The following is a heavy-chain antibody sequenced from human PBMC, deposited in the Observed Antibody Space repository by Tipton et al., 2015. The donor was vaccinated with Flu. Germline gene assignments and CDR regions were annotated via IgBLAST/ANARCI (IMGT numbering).Heavy chain of an antibody. CDR3: ARGEVFGGVLIFNY. CDR2: INPNSGGT. Sequence: QLVQSGAEVKKPGASVKVSCKASGYTFTGYYMHWVRQAPGQGLEWTGRINPNSGGTNYAQKFQGRATMTRDTSISTAYMELSRLRSDDTAVYYCARGEVFGGVLIFNYWGQGTLVTVSS. CDR1: GYTFTGYY. J-gene: IGHJ4*02. D-gene: IGHD3-16*01. V-gene: IGHV1-2*06.